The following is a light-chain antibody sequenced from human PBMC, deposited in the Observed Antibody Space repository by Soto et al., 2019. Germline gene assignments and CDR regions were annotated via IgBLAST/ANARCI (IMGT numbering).Light chain of an antibody. CDR1: SSNIGNNY. Sequence: QSVLTQPPSASGTPGQRVTISCSGSSSNIGNNYLYWYQQVPGTAPKLLIYRNNYRPSGVPDRFSGSKSGTFASLVISGLRSEDEADYYCAVWDDSLSAWVFGGGTKVTVL. CDR3: AVWDDSLSAWV. CDR2: RNN. V-gene: IGLV1-47*01. J-gene: IGLJ3*02.